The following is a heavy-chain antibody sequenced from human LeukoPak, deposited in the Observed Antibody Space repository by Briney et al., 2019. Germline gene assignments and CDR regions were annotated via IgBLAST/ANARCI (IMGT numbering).Heavy chain of an antibody. V-gene: IGHV3-23*01. Sequence: PGGSLRLSCAAPGFTFSSYAMSWVRQAPGKGLEWVSAISGSGGSTYYADSVKGRFTISRDNSKNTLYLQMNSLRAEDTAVYYCAKYRSGGKSSTFDYWGQGTLVTVSS. CDR3: AKYRSGGKSSTFDY. CDR2: ISGSGGST. CDR1: GFTFSSYA. D-gene: IGHD6-25*01. J-gene: IGHJ4*02.